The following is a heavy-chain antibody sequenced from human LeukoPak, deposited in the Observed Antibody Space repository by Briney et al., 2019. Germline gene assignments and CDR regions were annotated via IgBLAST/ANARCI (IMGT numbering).Heavy chain of an antibody. D-gene: IGHD3-10*01. CDR3: ARDEAYGSGSYYTRLDAFDI. CDR2: ISYDGSNK. J-gene: IGHJ3*02. V-gene: IGHV3-30-3*01. CDR1: GFTFSSYA. Sequence: PGGSLRLSCAASGFTFSSYAMHWVRQAPGKGLEWVAVISYDGSNKYYADSVKGRFTISRDNSKNTLYLQMNSLRAEDTAVYYCARDEAYGSGSYYTRLDAFDIWGQGTMVTVSS.